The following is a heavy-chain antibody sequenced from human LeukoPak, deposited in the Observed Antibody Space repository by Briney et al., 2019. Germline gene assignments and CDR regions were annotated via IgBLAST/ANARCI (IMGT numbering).Heavy chain of an antibody. Sequence: ASETLSLTCTVPGGSISSYYWSWIRQPPGKGLEWIGYIYYSGSTNYNPSLKSRVTISVDTSKNQFSLKLSFVTAADTAVYYCAGSYSGSYQLFDYWGQGTLVTVSS. D-gene: IGHD1-26*01. V-gene: IGHV4-59*08. CDR1: GGSISSYY. J-gene: IGHJ4*02. CDR3: AGSYSGSYQLFDY. CDR2: IYYSGST.